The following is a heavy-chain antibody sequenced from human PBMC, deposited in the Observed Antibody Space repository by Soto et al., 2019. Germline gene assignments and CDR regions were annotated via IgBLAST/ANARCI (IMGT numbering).Heavy chain of an antibody. CDR3: AKAQYSSSSAYYYGMDF. J-gene: IGHJ6*02. V-gene: IGHV3-9*01. CDR1: GCTFGDYA. Sequence: GGSLRLSCAASGCTFGDYAMHWVRQPPGKGLEWVSTISWNSGSIGYADSLKGRFTISRDNAKNSLYLQMNSLRAEDTALYYCAKAQYSSSSAYYYGMDFWGQGTTVTVSS. CDR2: ISWNSGSI. D-gene: IGHD6-6*01.